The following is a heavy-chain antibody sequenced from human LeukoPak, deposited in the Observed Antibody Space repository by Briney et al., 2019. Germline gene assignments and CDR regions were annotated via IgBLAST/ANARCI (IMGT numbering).Heavy chain of an antibody. CDR3: ARGVTGIYYYYYMDV. Sequence: ASVKVSCKASGYTFTDYYMHWVRQAPGQGLEWMGWINPNSGGTYYAQTFQGRVTMTRDASINTAYMELSRLRSDDTAVYYCARGVTGIYYYYYMDVWGKGTTVTVSS. V-gene: IGHV1-2*02. D-gene: IGHD3-10*01. CDR1: GYTFTDYY. CDR2: INPNSGGT. J-gene: IGHJ6*03.